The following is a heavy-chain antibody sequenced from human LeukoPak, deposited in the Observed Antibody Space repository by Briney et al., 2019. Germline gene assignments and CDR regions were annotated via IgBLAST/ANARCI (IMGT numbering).Heavy chain of an antibody. D-gene: IGHD5-18*01. J-gene: IGHJ4*02. CDR1: GFTFSSYS. CDR2: ISSGSTTI. V-gene: IGHV3-48*01. CDR3: APQRGFRLLDRYFES. Sequence: GGSLRLSCAASGFTFSSYSMNWVRQAPGKGLEWISYISSGSTTIYYADSVKGRFTISRDNAKNSLYLQMNTLRAEDTAVYYCAPQRGFRLLDRYFESWGQGTLVTVSS.